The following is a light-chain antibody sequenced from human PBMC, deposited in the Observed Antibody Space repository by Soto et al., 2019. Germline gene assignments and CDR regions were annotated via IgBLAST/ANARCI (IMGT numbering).Light chain of an antibody. CDR1: QSVSSSY. V-gene: IGKV3-20*01. Sequence: EIVLTQSPGTLSLTPGERATLSCRASQSVSSSYLAWYQQKPGQAHRLLISGASSRATGIPDRFSGSGSGTDFTLTISRLEPEDFVVYYCQQYGSSPPRYTFGQGTKLEIK. CDR2: GAS. J-gene: IGKJ2*01. CDR3: QQYGSSPPRYT.